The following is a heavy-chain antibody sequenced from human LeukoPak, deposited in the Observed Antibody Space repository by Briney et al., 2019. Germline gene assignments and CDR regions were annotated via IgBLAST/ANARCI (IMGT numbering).Heavy chain of an antibody. CDR3: ARDPDPLPAYVPYLDY. Sequence: ASVKISCKASGYTFTGYYMHWVRQAPGQGLEWMGWINPNSGGTNYAQKFQGRVTMTRDTSISTAYMELSRLRSDDTAVYYCARDPDPLPAYVPYLDYWGQGTLVTVSS. CDR2: INPNSGGT. CDR1: GYTFTGYY. V-gene: IGHV1-2*02. J-gene: IGHJ4*02. D-gene: IGHD3-16*01.